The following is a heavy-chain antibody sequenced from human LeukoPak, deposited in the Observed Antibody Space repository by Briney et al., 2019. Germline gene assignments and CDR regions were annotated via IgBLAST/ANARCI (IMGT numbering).Heavy chain of an antibody. V-gene: IGHV3-74*01. CDR2: INSDGSNT. Sequence: PGGSLRLSCAASGFTFSSYWMHWVRQAPGKVLVWVSRINSDGSNTNYADSVKGRFTISRDNAKNSLYLQMNSLRAEDTAVYYCARGVEYSSSQAYWGQGTLVTVSS. CDR1: GFTFSSYW. D-gene: IGHD6-6*01. J-gene: IGHJ4*02. CDR3: ARGVEYSSSQAY.